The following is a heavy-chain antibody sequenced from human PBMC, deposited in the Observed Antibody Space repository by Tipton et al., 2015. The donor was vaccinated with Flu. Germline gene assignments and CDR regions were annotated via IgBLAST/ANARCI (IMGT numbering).Heavy chain of an antibody. J-gene: IGHJ3*02. V-gene: IGHV4-39*01. CDR1: GGSISSSSYY. CDR3: ARYIVVVRDDAFDI. CDR2: IYYSGST. D-gene: IGHD2-21*01. Sequence: TLSLTCTVSGGSISSSSYYWGWIRQPPGKGLEWIGSIYYSGSTYYNPSLKSRVTISVDTSKNQFSLKLSSVTAADTAVYYCARYIVVVRDDAFDIWGQGTMVTVSS.